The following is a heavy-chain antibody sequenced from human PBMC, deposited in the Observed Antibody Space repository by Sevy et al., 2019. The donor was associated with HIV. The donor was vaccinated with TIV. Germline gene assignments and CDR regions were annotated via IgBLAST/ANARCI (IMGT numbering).Heavy chain of an antibody. Sequence: GGSLRLSCAASGFSFSSYWMSWVRQAPGKGLEWVAIIKADGSEEKFVDSVKGRFTISRDNAKNSLYLQMNSLRAEDTAVYYCARDSHAYGDLDFYNYGMDVWGQGTTVTVSS. CDR3: ARDSHAYGDLDFYNYGMDV. CDR1: GFSFSSYW. D-gene: IGHD4-17*01. V-gene: IGHV3-7*01. J-gene: IGHJ6*02. CDR2: IKADGSEE.